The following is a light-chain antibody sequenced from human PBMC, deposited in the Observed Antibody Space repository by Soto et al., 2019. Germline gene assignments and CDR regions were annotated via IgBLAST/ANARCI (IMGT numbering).Light chain of an antibody. CDR1: SSNIGANYD. V-gene: IGLV1-40*01. CDR3: QSSDNTLSARYV. J-gene: IGLJ1*01. Sequence: QSVLTQPPSVSGAPGQRVTISCTGSSSNIGANYDVHWYQQRPGTAPKLLIFGNSNRPSGVPDRFSGSKSGPSASLAITGLLADDEGDYYCQSSDNTLSARYVVGTGTKLTVL. CDR2: GNS.